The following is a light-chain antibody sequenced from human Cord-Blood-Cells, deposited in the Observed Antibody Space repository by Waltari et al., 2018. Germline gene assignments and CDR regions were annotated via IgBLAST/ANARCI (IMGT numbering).Light chain of an antibody. V-gene: IGKV3-20*01. CDR2: GAS. J-gene: IGKJ2*01. CDR1: QSLSSSY. CDR3: QQYGSSPYT. Sequence: EIVLIQSLGTLSFSPEESSPLSCRASQSLSSSYLAWYQQKPGEAPRLLIYGASSRTTGIPDRFSGSGSGTDFTLTISRLEPEDFAVYYCQQYGSSPYTFGQGTKLEIK.